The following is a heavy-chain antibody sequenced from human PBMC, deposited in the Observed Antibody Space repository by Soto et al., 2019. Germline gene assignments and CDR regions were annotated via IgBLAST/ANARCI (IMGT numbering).Heavy chain of an antibody. V-gene: IGHV3-23*01. Sequence: GSLRLSCAASGFTFSSYAMSWVRQAPGKGLEWVSAISGSGGSTYYADSVKGRFTISRDNSKNTLYLQMNSLRAEDTAVYYCAKDSRIVGALYPWGQGTLVTVSS. J-gene: IGHJ5*02. CDR1: GFTFSSYA. D-gene: IGHD1-26*01. CDR3: AKDSRIVGALYP. CDR2: ISGSGGST.